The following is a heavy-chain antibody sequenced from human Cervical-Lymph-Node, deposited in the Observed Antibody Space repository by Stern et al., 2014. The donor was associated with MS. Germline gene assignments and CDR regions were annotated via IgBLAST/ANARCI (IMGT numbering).Heavy chain of an antibody. J-gene: IGHJ4*02. V-gene: IGHV4-39*01. CDR3: AKHACTGAACPFDL. CDR1: GDSISSYTHY. D-gene: IGHD2-8*02. Sequence: QVQLQESGPGLVKPSETLSLTCAVSGDSISSYTHYWAWIRQPPGKGLEWIGSVYYSGATYYNPPLKVPVTISVDTSKNPFPLGLNSVTAADTAVYYCAKHACTGAACPFDLWGQGTLVTVSS. CDR2: VYYSGAT.